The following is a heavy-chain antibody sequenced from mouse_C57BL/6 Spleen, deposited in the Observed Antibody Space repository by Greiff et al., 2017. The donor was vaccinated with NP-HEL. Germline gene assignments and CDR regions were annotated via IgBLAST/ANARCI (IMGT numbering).Heavy chain of an antibody. CDR1: GYSITSGYY. D-gene: IGHD2-5*01. V-gene: IGHV3-6*01. Sequence: EVKLQESGPGLVKPSQSLSLTCSVTGYSITSGYYWNWIRQFPGNKLEWMGYISYDGSNNYNPSLKNRISITRDTSKNQFFLKLNSVTTEDTTTYYCARGRSNSLSDYAMDYWGQGTSVTVSS. CDR3: ARGRSNSLSDYAMDY. CDR2: ISYDGSN. J-gene: IGHJ4*01.